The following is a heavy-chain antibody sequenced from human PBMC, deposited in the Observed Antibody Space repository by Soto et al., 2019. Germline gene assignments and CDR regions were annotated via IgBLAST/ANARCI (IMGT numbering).Heavy chain of an antibody. CDR1: GFTFSSYW. J-gene: IGHJ6*02. CDR2: IKNDGSST. Sequence: GGSLRLSCAASGFTFSSYWMHWVRQAPGKGLVWVSRIKNDGSSTSYADSVKGRFTISRDKSKNTLYLQMNSLRAEDTAVYYCARDWGGVGDWEYYYGMDVCGQRTTVSVSS. CDR3: ARDWGGVGDWEYYYGMDV. D-gene: IGHD1-26*01. V-gene: IGHV3-74*01.